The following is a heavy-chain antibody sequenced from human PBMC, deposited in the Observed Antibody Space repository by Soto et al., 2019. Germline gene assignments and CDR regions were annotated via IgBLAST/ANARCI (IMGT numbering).Heavy chain of an antibody. Sequence: QVQLVQSGAEVKKPGASVKVSCKASGYTFTSYDINWVRQATGQGLEWMGWMNPNSGNTGYAQKFQGRVTMTRNTSLNAAYRGLSSLGSEDTAVYDGAREGGRGMAIWGQGTTVTGS. D-gene: IGHD3-16*01. V-gene: IGHV1-8*01. J-gene: IGHJ6*02. CDR1: GYTFTSYD. CDR2: MNPNSGNT. CDR3: AREGGRGMAI.